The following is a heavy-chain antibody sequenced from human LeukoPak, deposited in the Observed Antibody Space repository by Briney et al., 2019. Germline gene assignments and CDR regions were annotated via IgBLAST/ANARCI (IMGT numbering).Heavy chain of an antibody. Sequence: PGGSLRLSCAASGFTVSSNYMTWVRQAPGKGLEWVSVIYSGGTTYYADSVKGRFTISRDNSKNTLYLQMNSLRAEDTAVYYCARDPYGSYPYYFDYWGQGTLVTVSS. D-gene: IGHD1-26*01. CDR1: GFTVSSNY. J-gene: IGHJ4*02. V-gene: IGHV3-66*01. CDR2: IYSGGTT. CDR3: ARDPYGSYPYYFDY.